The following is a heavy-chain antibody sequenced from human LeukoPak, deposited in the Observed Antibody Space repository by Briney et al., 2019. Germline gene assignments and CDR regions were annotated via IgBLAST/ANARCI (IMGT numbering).Heavy chain of an antibody. J-gene: IGHJ1*01. V-gene: IGHV3-30*18. CDR1: GFTFSSYG. CDR3: AKDGLAHGAAAHFQH. Sequence: GGCLRLSCAASGFTFSSYGMHWVRQAPGKGLEWVAVISYDGSNKYYADSVKGRFTISRDNSKNTLYLQMNSLRAEDTAVYYCAKDGLAHGAAAHFQHWGQGTLVTVSS. D-gene: IGHD1-26*01. CDR2: ISYDGSNK.